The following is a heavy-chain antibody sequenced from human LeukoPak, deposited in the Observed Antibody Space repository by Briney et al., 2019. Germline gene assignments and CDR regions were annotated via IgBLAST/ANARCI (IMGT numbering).Heavy chain of an antibody. V-gene: IGHV3-30*04. CDR2: ISYDGSNK. CDR3: ARDHHGSGSYYNRQAYYYYGMDV. D-gene: IGHD3-10*01. Sequence: GRSLRLSCAASGFTFSSYAMHWVRQAPGKGLEWVAVISYDGSNKYYADSVKGRFTISRDNSKNTLYLQMNSLRAEGTAVYYCARDHHGSGSYYNRQAYYYYGMDVWGQGTTVNVSS. J-gene: IGHJ6*02. CDR1: GFTFSSYA.